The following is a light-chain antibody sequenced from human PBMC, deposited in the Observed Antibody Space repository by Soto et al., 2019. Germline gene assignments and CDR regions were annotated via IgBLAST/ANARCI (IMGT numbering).Light chain of an antibody. CDR2: GAT. Sequence: FTQSPASLCASVGERVTITCRASQGISSFLAWYQQEPGKAPKLLISGATTLQSGVPSRFSGSGSGTNFTLTISSLQPEDFATYYCQQFKSYVSFGQGTRLEIK. V-gene: IGKV1-9*01. J-gene: IGKJ5*01. CDR1: QGISSF. CDR3: QQFKSYVS.